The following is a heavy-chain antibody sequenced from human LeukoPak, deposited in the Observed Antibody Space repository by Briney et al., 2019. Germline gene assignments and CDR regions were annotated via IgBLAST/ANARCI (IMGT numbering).Heavy chain of an antibody. CDR2: ISAYNGNT. CDR1: GYTFTSYG. J-gene: IGHJ6*02. D-gene: IGHD5-18*01. V-gene: IGHV1-18*01. CDR3: ARDRTLDTAMVPRYYYGMDV. Sequence: ASVKVSRKASGYTFTSYGISWVRQAPGQGLEWMGWISAYNGNTNYAQKLQGRVTMTTDTSTSTAYMELRSLRSDDTAVYYCARDRTLDTAMVPRYYYGMDVWGQGTPVTVSS.